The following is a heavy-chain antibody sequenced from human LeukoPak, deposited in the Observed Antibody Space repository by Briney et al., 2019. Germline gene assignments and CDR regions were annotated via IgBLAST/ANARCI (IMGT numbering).Heavy chain of an antibody. D-gene: IGHD2-15*01. J-gene: IGHJ4*02. CDR1: GFTFSSYT. V-gene: IGHV3-23*01. Sequence: GGSLRLSCAASGFTFSSYTMSWVRQAPGKGLEWISAISGSGGTTHYADSVKGRFTISRDNAKNTLYLQMNSLRGEDTAVYYCAKGGVYSIEGIWGQGTLVTVSS. CDR3: AKGGVYSIEGI. CDR2: ISGSGGTT.